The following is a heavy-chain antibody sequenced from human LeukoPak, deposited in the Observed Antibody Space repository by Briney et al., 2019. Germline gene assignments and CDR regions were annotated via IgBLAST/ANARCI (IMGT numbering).Heavy chain of an antibody. J-gene: IGHJ6*03. CDR2: INPNSGGT. CDR3: ARDREIATPTTDYYYMDV. D-gene: IGHD4-17*01. V-gene: IGHV1-2*02. Sequence: ASVKVSCKASGYTFTNYYMHWVRQAPGQGLEWMGWINPNSGGTNYAQKFQGRVTMTRDTSISTAYMELSRLRSDDTAVYYCARDREIATPTTDYYYMDVWGKGTTVTISS. CDR1: GYTFTNYY.